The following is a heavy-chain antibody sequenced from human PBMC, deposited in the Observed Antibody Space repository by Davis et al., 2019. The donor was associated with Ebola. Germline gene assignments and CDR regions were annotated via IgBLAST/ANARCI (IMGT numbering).Heavy chain of an antibody. Sequence: SVKVSCKASGGTFSSYAISWVRQAPGQGLEWMGRIIPILGIANYAQKFQGRVTITADTSTSTAYMELRSLRSDDTAVYYCARGYCSGGSCYSADYWGQGTLVTVSS. J-gene: IGHJ4*02. CDR3: ARGYCSGGSCYSADY. D-gene: IGHD2-15*01. CDR1: GGTFSSYA. CDR2: IIPILGIA. V-gene: IGHV1-69*04.